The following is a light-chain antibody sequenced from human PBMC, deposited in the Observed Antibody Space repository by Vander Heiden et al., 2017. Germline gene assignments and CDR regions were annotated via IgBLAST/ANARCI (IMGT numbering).Light chain of an antibody. CDR2: DDS. J-gene: IGLJ2*01. CDR3: QVWNYSSDHPI. Sequence: SYVLTQPPSPSVAQGQTVTVPCGGSNIGSYSVHWYQRKPGQAPVLVVYDDSDRPSGIPERFSGSNSGNTATLTISRVEAGDEADYYCQVWNYSSDHPIFGGGTKLTVL. CDR1: NIGSYS. V-gene: IGLV3-21*02.